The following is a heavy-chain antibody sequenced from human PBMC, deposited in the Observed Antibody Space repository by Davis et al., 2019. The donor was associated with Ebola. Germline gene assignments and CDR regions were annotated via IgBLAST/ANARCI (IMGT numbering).Heavy chain of an antibody. D-gene: IGHD4-17*01. Sequence: SVKVSCKASGGTFSSYAISWVRQAPGQGLDWMGGIIPVFGIPKYAQKFQGRVTMTEDSSSDTAYMDLRSLRSEDTAVYYCIADDYGVFVWGQGTLVTVSS. V-gene: IGHV1-69*10. J-gene: IGHJ4*02. CDR3: IADDYGVFV. CDR1: GGTFSSYA. CDR2: IIPVFGIP.